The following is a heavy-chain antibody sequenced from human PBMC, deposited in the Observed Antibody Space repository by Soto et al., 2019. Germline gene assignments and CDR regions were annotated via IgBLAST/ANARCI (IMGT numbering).Heavy chain of an antibody. D-gene: IGHD6-19*01. Sequence: QVQLVESGGGVVQPGRSLRLSCVASGFTLSSTGMHWVRQAPGKGLEWVAMISYDGSNTFYADSVKGRFTISRDNSWNTLYLQMDSLRPEDTSVYYCAKDWGSSGWFNCFDPWGQGTLVTVSS. CDR2: ISYDGSNT. J-gene: IGHJ5*02. V-gene: IGHV3-30*18. CDR1: GFTLSSTG. CDR3: AKDWGSSGWFNCFDP.